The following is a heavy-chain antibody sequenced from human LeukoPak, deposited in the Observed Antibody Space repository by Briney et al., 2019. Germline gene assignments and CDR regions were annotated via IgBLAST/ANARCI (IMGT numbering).Heavy chain of an antibody. D-gene: IGHD2-21*01. CDR3: ARDRRGTIRYYYYYGMDV. Sequence: GRSLRLSCAASGFTFSSYSMNWVRQAPGKGLEWVSSISSSSSYIYYADSVKGRFTISRDNAKNSLYLQMNSLRAEDTAVYYCARDRRGTIRYYYYYGMDVWGQGTTVTVSS. J-gene: IGHJ6*02. CDR1: GFTFSSYS. CDR2: ISSSSSYI. V-gene: IGHV3-21*01.